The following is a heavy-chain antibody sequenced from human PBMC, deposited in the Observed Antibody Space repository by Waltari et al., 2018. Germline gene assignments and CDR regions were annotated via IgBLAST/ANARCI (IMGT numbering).Heavy chain of an antibody. D-gene: IGHD6-13*01. V-gene: IGHV1-46*01. CDR1: GYPCPHYF. J-gene: IGHJ4*02. CDR2: IDPDGGGT. Sequence: QVQLVQSGAEVERPGASVRISFKASGYPCPHYFVHWLRQDPGRGFEWLGIIDPDGGGTTYAPKFRDRLSLTRDTSTSVLYMALDNLNSDDSAIYFCARGRGTLGQLLVTYWGQGTQVLVSS. CDR3: ARGRGTLGQLLVTY.